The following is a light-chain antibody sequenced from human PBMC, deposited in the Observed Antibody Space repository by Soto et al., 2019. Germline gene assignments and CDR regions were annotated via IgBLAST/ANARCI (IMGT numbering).Light chain of an antibody. CDR3: SSYTRSSTL. J-gene: IGLJ1*01. Sequence: QSALTQPASVSGSPGQSITISCTGTSSDVGGYNYVSWYQQHPGKAPKLMIYAVTDRPSGVSSRFSGSKSGNTASLTISGLQAEHEADYYCSSYTRSSTLFGTGTKVTV. V-gene: IGLV2-14*01. CDR2: AVT. CDR1: SSDVGGYNY.